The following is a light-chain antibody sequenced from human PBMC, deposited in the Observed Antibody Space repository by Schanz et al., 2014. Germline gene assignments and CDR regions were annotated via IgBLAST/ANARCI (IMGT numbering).Light chain of an antibody. Sequence: QSVLTQPASVSGSPGQSITISCTGTSSDVGGYKYVSWYQQHPGKAPKLMIYDVRNRPSGVSNRFSGSKSDNTASLTISGLQAEDEADYYCSSYTSSSTPYVVFGGGTKLTVL. J-gene: IGLJ2*01. V-gene: IGLV2-14*01. CDR1: SSDVGGYKY. CDR3: SSYTSSSTPYVV. CDR2: DVR.